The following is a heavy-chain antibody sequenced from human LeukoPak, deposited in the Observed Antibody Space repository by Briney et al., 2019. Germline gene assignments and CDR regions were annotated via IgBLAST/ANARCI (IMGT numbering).Heavy chain of an antibody. J-gene: IGHJ4*02. D-gene: IGHD3-10*01. Sequence: PGGSLRLSCAASGFTFTNYAMSWVRQAPGKGLEWVSAISARGDNTYYADSVKGRFSISRDNCQNTQYLQMNRLRPEDTAIYYCAKAYHYGAGSSFDYWGQGILVTVSS. CDR1: GFTFTNYA. CDR3: AKAYHYGAGSSFDY. V-gene: IGHV3-23*01. CDR2: ISARGDNT.